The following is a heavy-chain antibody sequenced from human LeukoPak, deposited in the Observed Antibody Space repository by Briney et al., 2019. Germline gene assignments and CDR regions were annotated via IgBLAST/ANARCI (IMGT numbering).Heavy chain of an antibody. CDR3: ARDYCSSTSCLFDY. V-gene: IGHV1-18*01. Sequence: XSVKVSCKDSGYNFFTYGITWVRQAPGQGLEWMGWISPHNGNANYAQKFQDRVIMTTDTSTNTAFMEVRSLRSDDTAVYYCARDYCSSTSCLFDYWGQGTLVTVSS. CDR1: GYNFFTYG. CDR2: ISPHNGNA. D-gene: IGHD2-2*01. J-gene: IGHJ4*02.